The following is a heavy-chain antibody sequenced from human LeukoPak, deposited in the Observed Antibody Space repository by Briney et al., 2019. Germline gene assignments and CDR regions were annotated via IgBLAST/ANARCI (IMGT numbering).Heavy chain of an antibody. D-gene: IGHD3-22*01. J-gene: IGHJ3*02. CDR1: GGSISSGGYY. CDR2: IYYSGST. Sequence: SQTLSLTCTVSGGSISSGGYYWSWIRQHPGKGLEWIGYIYYSGSTYYNPSLKRRVTISVDTSKNQFSLKLSSVTAADTAVYYCAARITMIVVENAFDIWGQGTMVTVSS. V-gene: IGHV4-31*03. CDR3: AARITMIVVENAFDI.